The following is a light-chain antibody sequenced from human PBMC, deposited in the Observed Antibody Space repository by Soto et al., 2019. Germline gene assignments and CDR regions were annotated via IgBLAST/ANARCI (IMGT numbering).Light chain of an antibody. Sequence: QSALTQPASVSGSPGQSITISCTGTSSDVGGYNYVSWYQQHPGEAPKLMIYDVSIRPSGFSTRFSGSKSGNTASLTISGLQAEDEADYYCSSYSSRSTVVFGGGTKLTVL. CDR2: DVS. J-gene: IGLJ2*01. V-gene: IGLV2-14*01. CDR3: SSYSSRSTVV. CDR1: SSDVGGYNY.